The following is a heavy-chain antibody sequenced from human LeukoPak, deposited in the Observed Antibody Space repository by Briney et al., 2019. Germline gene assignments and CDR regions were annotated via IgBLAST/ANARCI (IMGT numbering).Heavy chain of an antibody. CDR1: GGTFSSYA. V-gene: IGHV1-69*05. D-gene: IGHD5-12*01. Sequence: SVKVSCKASGGTFSSYAISWVRQAPGQGLEWMGRIIPIFGTANYAQKFQGRVTITTDESTSTAYMELSSLRSEDTAVYYCATSSGHDFNFDYWGQGTLVTVSS. CDR2: IIPIFGTA. J-gene: IGHJ4*02. CDR3: ATSSGHDFNFDY.